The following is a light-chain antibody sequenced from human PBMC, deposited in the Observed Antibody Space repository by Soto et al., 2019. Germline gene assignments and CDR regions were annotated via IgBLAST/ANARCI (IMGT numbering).Light chain of an antibody. CDR2: LKSDGSH. Sequence: QPVLTQSPSASASLGASVKLTCTLSSGHSTSAIAWLQQQPGKGPRYLMRLKSDGSHSKGDGIPDRFSGSSSGAERYLTISSLQSEDEADYYCQTWDTGLRVFGGGTKLTVL. CDR1: SGHSTSA. J-gene: IGLJ3*02. CDR3: QTWDTGLRV. V-gene: IGLV4-69*01.